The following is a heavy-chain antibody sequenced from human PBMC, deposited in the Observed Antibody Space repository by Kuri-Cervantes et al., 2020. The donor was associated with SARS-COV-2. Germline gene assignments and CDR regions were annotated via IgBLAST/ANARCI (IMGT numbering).Heavy chain of an antibody. Sequence: GESLKISCAASGFTFSSYSMNWVRQAPGKGLEWVSYISGSSSTIYYADSVKGRFTISRDNSKNTLYLQMNSLRAEDTAVYYCAKDLSAITMIVGGGAFDIWGQGTMVTVSS. CDR2: ISGSSSTI. D-gene: IGHD3-22*01. CDR3: AKDLSAITMIVGGGAFDI. V-gene: IGHV3-48*01. CDR1: GFTFSSYS. J-gene: IGHJ3*02.